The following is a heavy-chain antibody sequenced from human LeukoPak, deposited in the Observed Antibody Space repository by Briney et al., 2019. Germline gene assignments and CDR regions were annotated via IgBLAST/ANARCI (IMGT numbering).Heavy chain of an antibody. Sequence: PGGSLRLSCAVSGFTVSSNYMNWVRQAPGKGLEWVSVIYSGGSTYYADSVKGRFTISRDNSKNTLYLQMNSLRAEDTAVYYCVLYGSGSYLDYWGQGTLVTVSS. D-gene: IGHD3-10*01. CDR1: GFTVSSNY. V-gene: IGHV3-53*01. J-gene: IGHJ4*02. CDR3: VLYGSGSYLDY. CDR2: IYSGGST.